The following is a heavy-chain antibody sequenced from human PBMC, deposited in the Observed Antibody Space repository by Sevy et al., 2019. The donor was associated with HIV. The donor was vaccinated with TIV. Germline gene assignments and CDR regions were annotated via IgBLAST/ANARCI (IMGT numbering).Heavy chain of an antibody. D-gene: IGHD3-22*01. Sequence: GGSLRLSCAASGFTFSSYALNWVRQAPGKGLEWVSTIYGSRGVTYYADYVKGRFTISRDNSKNTLYLQKNSLRTEDTAVYFSAGGRYDSSGSFDAFDIWGQGTMVTVSS. J-gene: IGHJ3*02. CDR1: GFTFSSYA. CDR3: AGGRYDSSGSFDAFDI. CDR2: IYGSRGVT. V-gene: IGHV3-23*01.